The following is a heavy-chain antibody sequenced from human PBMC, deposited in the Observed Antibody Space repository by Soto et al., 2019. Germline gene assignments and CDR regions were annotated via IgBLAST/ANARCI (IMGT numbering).Heavy chain of an antibody. CDR2: ISGSGGST. CDR3: AKDRYSGGWYQDY. J-gene: IGHJ4*02. CDR1: GFTFSSYA. Sequence: VQLVESGGGVVQPGRSLRLSCAASGFTFSSYAMSWVRQAPGKGLEWVSAISGSGGSTYYADSVKGRFTISRDNSKNTLYLQMNSLRAEDTAVYYCAKDRYSGGWYQDYWGQGTLVTVSS. D-gene: IGHD6-19*01. V-gene: IGHV3-23*04.